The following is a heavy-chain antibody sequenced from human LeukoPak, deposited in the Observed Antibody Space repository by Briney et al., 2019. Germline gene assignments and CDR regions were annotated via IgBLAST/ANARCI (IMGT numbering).Heavy chain of an antibody. V-gene: IGHV3-23*01. CDR2: GGSGGST. J-gene: IGHJ6*03. CDR1: GFIFSSYA. CDR3: AKMRGQYYHSYYMDA. Sequence: GGSLRLSCAASGFIFSSYAMSWVRQAPGKGLEWVSYGGSGGSTYYADSVKGRFTVSRDNSESTLYLQMNSLTAEDTAVYYCAKMRGQYYHSYYMDAWGKGTTATVSS.